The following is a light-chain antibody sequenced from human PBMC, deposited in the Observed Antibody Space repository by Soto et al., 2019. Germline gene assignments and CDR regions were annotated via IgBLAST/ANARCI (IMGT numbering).Light chain of an antibody. CDR1: QTVSSNS. CDR2: GAS. Sequence: ETVLTQSPGTLSLSPGEGATLSCRASQTVSSNSLAWYQQKPGQAPRLLIYGASSRDTGIPDRFSGSGSGTDFSLTISRLEPEDFAVYYCQQYGSSPPITFGQGTRLEIK. V-gene: IGKV3-20*01. CDR3: QQYGSSPPIT. J-gene: IGKJ5*01.